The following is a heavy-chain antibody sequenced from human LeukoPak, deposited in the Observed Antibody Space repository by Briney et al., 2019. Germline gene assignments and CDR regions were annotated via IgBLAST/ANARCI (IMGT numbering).Heavy chain of an antibody. CDR1: GGSISSYY. Sequence: VKRSETLSLTCAVSGGSISSYYWSWIRQPPGKGLEWIGYIYYTGSTNYNPSLKSRVTISVDTSKNQFSLRLSSVTAADTAVYYCARSIGGGGNSDYWGQGTLVTVSS. CDR2: IYYTGST. D-gene: IGHD4-23*01. CDR3: ARSIGGGGNSDY. V-gene: IGHV4-59*01. J-gene: IGHJ4*02.